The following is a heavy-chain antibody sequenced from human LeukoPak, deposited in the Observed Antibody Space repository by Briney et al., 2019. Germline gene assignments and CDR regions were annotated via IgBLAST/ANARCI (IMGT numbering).Heavy chain of an antibody. CDR3: ARHGIAAATTLYGMDV. V-gene: IGHV5-51*01. CDR1: GYSFTSYW. CDR2: IYPGDSDT. J-gene: IGHJ6*02. Sequence: GESLQISCKGSGYSFTSYWIGWVRQMPGKGLEWMGIIYPGDSDTRYSPSFLGQVTISADKSISTAYLQWSSLKASDTAMYYCARHGIAAATTLYGMDVWGQGTTVTVSS. D-gene: IGHD6-13*01.